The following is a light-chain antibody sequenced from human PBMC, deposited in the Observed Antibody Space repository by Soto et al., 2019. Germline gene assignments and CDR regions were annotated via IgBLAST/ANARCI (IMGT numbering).Light chain of an antibody. CDR3: SSYTTSNTRQIV. V-gene: IGLV2-14*03. CDR2: DVS. CDR1: SSDVGGYNY. Sequence: VSVSLALSIPIFYTGTSSDVGGYNYVSWYQHHPGKAPKLMIFDVSNRPSGVSNRFSGSKSGNTASLTISGLQPEDEADYYCSSYTTSNTRQIVFGTGTKVTV. J-gene: IGLJ1*01.